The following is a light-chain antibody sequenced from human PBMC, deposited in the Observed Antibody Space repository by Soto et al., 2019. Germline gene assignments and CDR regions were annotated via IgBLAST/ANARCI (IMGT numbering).Light chain of an antibody. CDR2: DAS. CDR1: QSISSW. V-gene: IGKV1-5*01. CDR3: QQYHSYPLT. J-gene: IGKJ1*01. Sequence: DIQMTQSPSTLSASVGDRVTITCRASQSISSWLAWYQQKPGKAPKLLIYDASSLESGVPSRFSGSGSGTEFTLTITSLQPDDFATSYCQQYHSYPLTFGQGTKVEIK.